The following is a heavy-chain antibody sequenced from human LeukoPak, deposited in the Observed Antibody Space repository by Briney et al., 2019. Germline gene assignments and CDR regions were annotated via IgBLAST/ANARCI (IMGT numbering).Heavy chain of an antibody. CDR3: TKDHYDIFTGYNWFDH. Sequence: GGSLRLSCAASAFTFSDAWMSWVRQAPGKGLEWVARIKSKTDGDSTGYAAPVKGRFSISRNDSKNTLYLQMHSLKTEDTAVYYCTKDHYDIFTGYNWFDHWGQGTLVTVSS. J-gene: IGHJ5*02. V-gene: IGHV3-15*01. D-gene: IGHD3-9*01. CDR1: AFTFSDAW. CDR2: IKSKTDGDST.